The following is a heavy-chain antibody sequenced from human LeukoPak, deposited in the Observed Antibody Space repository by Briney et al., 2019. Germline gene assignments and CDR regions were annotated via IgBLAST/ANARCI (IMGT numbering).Heavy chain of an antibody. Sequence: ASVKVSCKASGYTFTSYYMHWVRQAPGQGLEWMGIINPSGGSTSYAQKFQGRVTMTRDMSTSTVYMELSSLRSDDTAVYYCARCRYYDSSGYYYGPEPDYWGQGTLVTVSS. V-gene: IGHV1-46*01. CDR2: INPSGGST. CDR3: ARCRYYDSSGYYYGPEPDY. J-gene: IGHJ4*02. CDR1: GYTFTSYY. D-gene: IGHD3-22*01.